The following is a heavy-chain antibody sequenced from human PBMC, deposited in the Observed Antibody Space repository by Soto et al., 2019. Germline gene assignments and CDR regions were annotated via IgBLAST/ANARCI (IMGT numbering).Heavy chain of an antibody. Sequence: GESLKISCKGSGYSFTSYWISWVRQMPGKGLEWMGRIDPSDSYTNYSPSFQGHVTISADKSISTAYLQWGSLKASDTAMYYCAREAQYDILTGYYYYYGMDVWGQGTTVTVSS. CDR3: AREAQYDILTGYYYYYGMDV. CDR1: GYSFTSYW. D-gene: IGHD3-9*01. J-gene: IGHJ6*02. CDR2: IDPSDSYT. V-gene: IGHV5-10-1*01.